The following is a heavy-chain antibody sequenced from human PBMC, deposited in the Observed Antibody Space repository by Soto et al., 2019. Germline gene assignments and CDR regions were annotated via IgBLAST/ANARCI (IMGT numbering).Heavy chain of an antibody. Sequence: GGSLRLSCAASGFTVSSNYMSWVRQAPGKGLEWVSVIYSGGSTYYADSVKGRFTISRDNSKNTLYLQMNSLRAEDTVVYYCASLYCSSTSCSLGYYYYYYYMDVWGKGTTVTVSS. CDR2: IYSGGST. CDR1: GFTVSSNY. J-gene: IGHJ6*03. V-gene: IGHV3-66*01. D-gene: IGHD2-2*01. CDR3: ASLYCSSTSCSLGYYYYYYYMDV.